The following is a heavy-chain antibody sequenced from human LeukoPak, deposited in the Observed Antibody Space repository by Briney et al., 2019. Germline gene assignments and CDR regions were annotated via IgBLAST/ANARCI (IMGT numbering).Heavy chain of an antibody. CDR3: ARLGSGDYYYYYYMDV. CDR1: GFTFSSYG. J-gene: IGHJ6*03. Sequence: GGSLRLSCAASGFTFSSYGMHWVRRAPGKGLEWVAFIRYDGSNKYYADSVKGRFTTSRDNSKNTLYLQMNSLRAEDTAVYYCARLGSGDYYYYYYMDVWGKGTTVTVSS. D-gene: IGHD7-27*01. V-gene: IGHV3-30*02. CDR2: IRYDGSNK.